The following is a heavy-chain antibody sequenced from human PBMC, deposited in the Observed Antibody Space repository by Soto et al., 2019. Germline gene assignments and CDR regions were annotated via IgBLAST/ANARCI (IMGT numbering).Heavy chain of an antibody. CDR3: AGGWGIAAPGPNWFDP. J-gene: IGHJ5*02. CDR1: GYSLSGYY. D-gene: IGHD6-13*01. Sequence: GASVKVSCKASGYSLSGYYLHWVRQAPGRGPEWMGWINPNSGGTKYVQKFQGRVTMTRDTSISTVYLELSRLRSEETAVYYCAGGWGIAAPGPNWFDPWGQGTLVTVSS. CDR2: INPNSGGT. V-gene: IGHV1-2*02.